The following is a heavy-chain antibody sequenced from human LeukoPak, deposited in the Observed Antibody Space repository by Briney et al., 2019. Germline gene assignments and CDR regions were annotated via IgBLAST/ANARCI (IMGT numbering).Heavy chain of an antibody. CDR3: ARGPTSIAVAGTDNGSY. D-gene: IGHD6-19*01. Sequence: GASVKVSCKASGYTFADYYMHWVRQAPGQGLEWMGWISPNSGGTNYAQKFQGRVTMTRDTSISTAYMELSRLKSDDTAVYYCARGPTSIAVAGTDNGSYWGQGTLVTVSS. V-gene: IGHV1-2*02. CDR1: GYTFADYY. CDR2: ISPNSGGT. J-gene: IGHJ4*02.